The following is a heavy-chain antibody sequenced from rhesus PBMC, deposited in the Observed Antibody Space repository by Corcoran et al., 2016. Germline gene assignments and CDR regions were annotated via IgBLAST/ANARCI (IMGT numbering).Heavy chain of an antibody. CDR3: AKGGAAAH. CDR1: GGSLRSNY. J-gene: IGHJ4*01. V-gene: IGHV4-160*01. CDR2: IDGSGGST. Sequence: QVPLQESGPGLVQPSETLSLTCAVSGGSLRSNYWRWIRQAPGKGLEWIGRIDGSGGSTDYNPSLKSRVTISTDTSKNQFSLKLSSVTAADTAVYYCAKGGAAAHWGQGVLVTVSS. D-gene: IGHD6-31*01.